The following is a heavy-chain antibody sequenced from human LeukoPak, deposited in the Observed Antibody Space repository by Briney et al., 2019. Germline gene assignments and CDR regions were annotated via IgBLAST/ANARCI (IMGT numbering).Heavy chain of an antibody. J-gene: IGHJ3*02. CDR3: ARDQGEYAFDI. CDR2: IYYSGST. V-gene: IGHV4-59*12. D-gene: IGHD3-16*01. CDR1: GGFISSYY. Sequence: SETLSLTCPVSGGFISSYYWSWIRQPPGKGLEWIGYIYYSGSTNYNPSLKSRVTMSADTSTNHFSLKLTSVTAADTAVYYCARDQGEYAFDIWGQGTMVLVSS.